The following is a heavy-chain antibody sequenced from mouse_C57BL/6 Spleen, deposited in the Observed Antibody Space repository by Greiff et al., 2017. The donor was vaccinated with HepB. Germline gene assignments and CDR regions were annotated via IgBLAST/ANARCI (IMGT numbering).Heavy chain of an antibody. CDR2: ISSGSSTI. D-gene: IGHD4-1*01. CDR3: ARRGGTPFDY. Sequence: EVKLMESGGGLVKPGGSLKLSCAASGFTFSDYGMHWVRQAPEKGLEWVAYISSGSSTIYYADTVKGRFTISRDNAKNTLFLQMTSLRSEDTAMYYWARRGGTPFDYWGQGTTLTVSS. J-gene: IGHJ2*01. V-gene: IGHV5-17*01. CDR1: GFTFSDYG.